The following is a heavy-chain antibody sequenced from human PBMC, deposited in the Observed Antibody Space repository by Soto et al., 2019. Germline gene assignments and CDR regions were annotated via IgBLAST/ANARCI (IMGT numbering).Heavy chain of an antibody. CDR3: VYRDFGDYFFQF. V-gene: IGHV2-5*02. Sequence: QITLKESGPTLVKPTQTLTLTCTFSGFSLTTQGVHVGWIRQPPGKALEWLALIYWDDNEVYSPSLKNRLTINKETFKRPVVPTPATVDPVDTATYYCVYRDFGDYFFQFWGQGILVNVSS. J-gene: IGHJ4*02. CDR2: IYWDDNE. D-gene: IGHD4-17*01. CDR1: GFSLTTQGVH.